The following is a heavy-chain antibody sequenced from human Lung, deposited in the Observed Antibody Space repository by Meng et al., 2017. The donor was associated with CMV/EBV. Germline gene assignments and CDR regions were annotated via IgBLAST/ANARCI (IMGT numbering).Heavy chain of an antibody. CDR3: ARDLSSSYYYYYYYYGMDY. CDR1: GFTFSSYS. J-gene: IGHJ6*02. CDR2: ISSSSSYI. Sequence: SCAASGFTFSSYSMNWVRQAPGKGLEWVSSISSSSSYIYYPDSVKGRFTISRDNAKNSLYLQMNSRRAEDTAVYYCARDLSSSYYYYYYYYGMDYWXQGTTVTVSS. D-gene: IGHD6-6*01. V-gene: IGHV3-21*01.